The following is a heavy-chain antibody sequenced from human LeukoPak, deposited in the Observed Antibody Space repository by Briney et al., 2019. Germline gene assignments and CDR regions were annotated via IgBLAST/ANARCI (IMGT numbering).Heavy chain of an antibody. V-gene: IGHV1-3*01. D-gene: IGHD6-19*01. Sequence: ASVKVSCKASGHTSTTYAIHWVRQAPGQGLEWMGWINAGNGNTKYSQKFQGRVTITRDTSASTAYMELSSLRSEDTAVYYCARKQWLFSAGGPLNYWGQGTLVTVSS. J-gene: IGHJ4*02. CDR1: GHTSTTYA. CDR2: INAGNGNT. CDR3: ARKQWLFSAGGPLNY.